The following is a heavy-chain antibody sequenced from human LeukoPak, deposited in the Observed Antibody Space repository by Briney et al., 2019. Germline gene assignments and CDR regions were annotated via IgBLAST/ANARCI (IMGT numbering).Heavy chain of an antibody. CDR3: ARVTGDYGGNSADY. V-gene: IGHV3-21*01. D-gene: IGHD4-23*01. CDR1: GFTFSSYS. CDR2: ISSSSSYI. J-gene: IGHJ4*02. Sequence: GGSLRLSCAASGFTFSSYSMNWVRQAPGKGLEWVSSISSSSSYIYYADSVKGRFTISRDNAKNSLYLQMNSLRAEDTAVYYCARVTGDYGGNSADYWGQGTLVTISS.